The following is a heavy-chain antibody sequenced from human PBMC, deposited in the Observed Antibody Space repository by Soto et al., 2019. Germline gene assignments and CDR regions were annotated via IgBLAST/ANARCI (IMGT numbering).Heavy chain of an antibody. CDR1: GGSFSGYY. D-gene: IGHD3-3*01. CDR2: INHSGST. Sequence: SETLSLTCAVYGGSFSGYYWSWIRQPPGKGLEWIGEINHSGSTNYNPSLKSRVTISVDTSKNQFSLKLSSVTAADTAVHYCARGRPSRSRKYYDFWSGYPDYWGQGTLVTVSS. J-gene: IGHJ4*02. CDR3: ARGRPSRSRKYYDFWSGYPDY. V-gene: IGHV4-34*01.